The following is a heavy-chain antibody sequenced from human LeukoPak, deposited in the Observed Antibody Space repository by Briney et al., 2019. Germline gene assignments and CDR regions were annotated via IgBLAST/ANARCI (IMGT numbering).Heavy chain of an antibody. D-gene: IGHD4-17*01. CDR3: ARYGNYYGMDV. CDR2: ISSSSSYI. CDR1: GFTLSSYS. J-gene: IGHJ6*02. Sequence: GGSLRLSCAASGFTLSSYSMNWVRRAPGKGLEWVSSISSSSSYIYYADSVKGRFTISRDNAKNSLYLQMNSLRAEDTAVYYCARYGNYYGMDVWGQGTTVTVSS. V-gene: IGHV3-21*01.